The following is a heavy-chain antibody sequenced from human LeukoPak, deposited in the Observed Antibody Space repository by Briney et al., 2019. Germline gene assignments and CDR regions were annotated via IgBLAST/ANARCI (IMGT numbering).Heavy chain of an antibody. D-gene: IGHD3-3*01. J-gene: IGHJ3*02. CDR2: IYYSGST. Sequence: SETLSLTCTVSGGSISSGDYYWSWIRQPQGKGLEWIGYIYYSGSTYYNPSLKSRVTISVDTSKNQFSLKLSSVTAADTAVYYCARGTYYDFWSGYLDAFDIWGQGTMVTVSS. CDR1: GGSISSGDYY. V-gene: IGHV4-30-4*08. CDR3: ARGTYYDFWSGYLDAFDI.